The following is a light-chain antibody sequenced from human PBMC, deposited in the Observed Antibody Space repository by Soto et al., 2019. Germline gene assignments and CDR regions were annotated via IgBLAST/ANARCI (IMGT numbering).Light chain of an antibody. Sequence: QSVLTQPPSVSGAPAQRVTISCTGSSSNIGANYDVHWYQQLPGTAPKLLISDSTDRPSGVPDRFSGSKSGTSASLAITGLQAEDEADYYCQSFDSILTAWVFGGGTKLTVL. V-gene: IGLV1-40*01. J-gene: IGLJ3*02. CDR1: SSNIGANYD. CDR2: DST. CDR3: QSFDSILTAWV.